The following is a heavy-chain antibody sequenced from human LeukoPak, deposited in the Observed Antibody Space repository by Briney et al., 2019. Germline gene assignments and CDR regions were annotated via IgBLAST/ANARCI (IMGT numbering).Heavy chain of an antibody. V-gene: IGHV3-11*01. CDR1: GFTFSDYY. J-gene: IGHJ4*02. CDR3: ARHSSSSDYFDY. D-gene: IGHD6-6*01. CDR2: ISSSGSTI. Sequence: GGSLRLSCAASGFTFSDYYMSWIRQAPGKGLEWVSYISSSGSTIYYADSVKGRFTISRDNAKNSLYPQMNSLRAEDTAVYYCARHSSSSDYFDYWGQGTLVTVSS.